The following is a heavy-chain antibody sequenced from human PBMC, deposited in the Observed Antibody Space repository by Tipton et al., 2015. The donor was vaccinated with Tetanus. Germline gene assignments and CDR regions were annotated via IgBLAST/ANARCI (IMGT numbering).Heavy chain of an antibody. J-gene: IGHJ6*02. CDR1: GYTFTSYD. CDR3: ASGTILGVANYYGMDV. V-gene: IGHV1-8*01. Sequence: QLVQSGAEVKKPGASVKVSCKASGYTFTSYDINWVRQATGQGLEWMGWMNPNSGNTGYAQKFQGRVTMTRNTSISTAYMERSSLRSEDTAVYYCASGTILGVANYYGMDVWGQGTTVTVSS. CDR2: MNPNSGNT. D-gene: IGHD3-3*01.